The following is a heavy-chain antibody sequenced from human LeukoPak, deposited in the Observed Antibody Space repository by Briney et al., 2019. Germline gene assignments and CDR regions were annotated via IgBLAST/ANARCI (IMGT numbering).Heavy chain of an antibody. J-gene: IGHJ4*02. CDR2: INHSGST. CDR3: ASGRYSSSSFDY. D-gene: IGHD6-6*01. V-gene: IGHV4-34*01. Sequence: SETLSLTCAVYGGSFSGYYWSWIRQPPGKGLEWIGEINHSGSTNYNPSLKSRVTISVDTSKNQFSLKLSSVTAADTAVYYCASGRYSSSSFDYWGQGTLVTVSS. CDR1: GGSFSGYY.